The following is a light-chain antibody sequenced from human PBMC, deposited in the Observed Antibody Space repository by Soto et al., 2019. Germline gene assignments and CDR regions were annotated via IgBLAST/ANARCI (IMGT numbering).Light chain of an antibody. V-gene: IGLV2-14*01. CDR3: SSYTSSSPVV. CDR1: SSDVGGYNY. CDR2: DVS. Sequence: QSALTQPASVSGSPGQSITISCTGTSSDVGGYNYVSWYQQHPGKAPKLMIYDVSNRPSGVSNRFSGSKSGNTASLTISGLEAEDEAYYYCSSYTSSSPVVFGGGTKVTVL. J-gene: IGLJ2*01.